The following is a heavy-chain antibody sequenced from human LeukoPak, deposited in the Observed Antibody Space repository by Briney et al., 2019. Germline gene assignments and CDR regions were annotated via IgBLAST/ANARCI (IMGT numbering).Heavy chain of an antibody. D-gene: IGHD5-24*01. J-gene: IGHJ4*02. CDR2: IYSGGST. CDR1: GFTVSSNY. Sequence: GGSLRLSCAASGFTVSSNYRSWVRQAPGKGLEWVSVIYSGGSTYYADSVKGRFTISRANSKNTLYLQMNSLRAEDTAVYYCARGQLGDAYNFEYWGQGTVVTVSS. CDR3: ARGQLGDAYNFEY. V-gene: IGHV3-53*01.